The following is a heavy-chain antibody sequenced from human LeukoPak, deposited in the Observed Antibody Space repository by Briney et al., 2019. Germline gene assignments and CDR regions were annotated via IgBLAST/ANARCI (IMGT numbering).Heavy chain of an antibody. CDR1: GFTFSSYW. Sequence: GGSLRLSCAASGFTFSSYWMHWVRQAPGKGLVWVSRVNSDGSSTTYAGSVKGRFTISRDNAKNTLDLQMNSPRAEDTAVYYCASSYYYYHSSGPHDYWGQGTLVTVSS. J-gene: IGHJ4*02. CDR2: VNSDGSST. V-gene: IGHV3-74*01. D-gene: IGHD3-22*01. CDR3: ASSYYYYHSSGPHDY.